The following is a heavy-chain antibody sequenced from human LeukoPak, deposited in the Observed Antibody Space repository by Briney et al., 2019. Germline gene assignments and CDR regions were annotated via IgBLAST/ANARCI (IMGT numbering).Heavy chain of an antibody. D-gene: IGHD3-22*01. Sequence: ASVKVSCKVSGYTLTELSMHWVRQAPARGLECIGGFDPEDGETIYAQKFQGGVTMTEDTSTDTAYMELSSLRSEDTAVYYCATHRAYFDSSGYVHWGQGTLVTVSS. CDR2: FDPEDGET. CDR1: GYTLTELS. CDR3: ATHRAYFDSSGYVH. V-gene: IGHV1-24*01. J-gene: IGHJ4*02.